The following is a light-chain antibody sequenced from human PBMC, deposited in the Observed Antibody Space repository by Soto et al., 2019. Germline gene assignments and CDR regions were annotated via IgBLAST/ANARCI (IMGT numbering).Light chain of an antibody. CDR1: QSVSSSY. V-gene: IGKV3-11*01. Sequence: EIVMTQAPATLSLSPGERATLSCRASQSVSSSYLAWYQQKFGQAPRLLIYDASNRATGIPARFSGSGSATDFTLTISSLEPEDFAIYYCQQRYNWPLTFGQGTKVDIK. CDR2: DAS. CDR3: QQRYNWPLT. J-gene: IGKJ1*01.